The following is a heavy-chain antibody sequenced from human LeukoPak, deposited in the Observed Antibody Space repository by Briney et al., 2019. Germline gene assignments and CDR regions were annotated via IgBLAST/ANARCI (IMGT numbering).Heavy chain of an antibody. CDR2: FSGSSTTL. Sequence: PGGSLRLSCAASGFTFSSYSMNWVRQAPEKGLEWVSYFSGSSTTLYYADSVKGRFTISRDNAKNSLYLQIISLREEDTAVYYCARDKDALGALGYWGQGTLVTVSS. J-gene: IGHJ4*02. CDR3: ARDKDALGALGY. CDR1: GFTFSSYS. D-gene: IGHD3-16*01. V-gene: IGHV3-48*02.